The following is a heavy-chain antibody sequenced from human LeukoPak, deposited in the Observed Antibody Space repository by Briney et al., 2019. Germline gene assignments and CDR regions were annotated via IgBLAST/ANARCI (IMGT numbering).Heavy chain of an antibody. CDR2: ISWNSGSI. D-gene: IGHD4-17*01. CDR1: GFTFDDYA. CDR3: AKDKGPTGTVTIDY. V-gene: IGHV3-9*01. Sequence: PGGSLRPSCAASGFTFDDYAMHWVRQAPGKGLEWVSGISWNSGSIGYADSVKGRFTISRDNAKNSLYLQMNSLRAEDTALYYCAKDKGPTGTVTIDYWGQGTLVTVSS. J-gene: IGHJ4*02.